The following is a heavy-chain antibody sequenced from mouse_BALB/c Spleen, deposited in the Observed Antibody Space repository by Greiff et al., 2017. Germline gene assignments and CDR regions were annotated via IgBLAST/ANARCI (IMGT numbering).Heavy chain of an antibody. CDR1: GFAFSSYD. CDR2: ISSGGGST. CDR3: ARHGNCFDY. J-gene: IGHJ2*01. Sequence: EVQVVESGGGLVKPGGSLKLSCAASGFAFSSYDMSWVRQTPEKRLEWVAYISSGGGSTYYPDTVKGRFTISRDNAKNTLYLQMSSLKSEDTAMYYCARHGNCFDYWGQGTTLTVSS. D-gene: IGHD2-1*01. V-gene: IGHV5-12-1*01.